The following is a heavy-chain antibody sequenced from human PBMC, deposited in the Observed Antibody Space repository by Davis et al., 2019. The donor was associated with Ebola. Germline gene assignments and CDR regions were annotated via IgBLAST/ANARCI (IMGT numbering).Heavy chain of an antibody. CDR1: GGSISSYY. Sequence: SETLSLTCTVSGGSISSYYWSWIRQTPGKGLEWIGYISYSDVYSSGRTNYNPSLKSRVSISIDTSKNQFSLNLSSVTAADTAVYYCARGSIRFVELNYYHHYGMDVWGQGAAVTVSS. D-gene: IGHD3-3*01. J-gene: IGHJ6*02. CDR3: ARGSIRFVELNYYHHYGMDV. V-gene: IGHV4-59*01. CDR2: ISYSDVYSSGRT.